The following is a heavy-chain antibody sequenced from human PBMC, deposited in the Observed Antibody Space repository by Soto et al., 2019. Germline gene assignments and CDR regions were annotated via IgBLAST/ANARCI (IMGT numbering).Heavy chain of an antibody. V-gene: IGHV3-21*01. CDR3: ARDYGSGSYYILHAPHDYYYYMDV. D-gene: IGHD3-10*01. CDR1: GFTFSSYS. Sequence: GGSLRLSCAASGFTFSSYSMNWVRQAPGKGLEWVSSISSSSSYIYYADSVKGRFTISRDNAKNSLYLQMNSLRAEDTAVYYCARDYGSGSYYILHAPHDYYYYMDVWGKGTTVTVSS. CDR2: ISSSSSYI. J-gene: IGHJ6*03.